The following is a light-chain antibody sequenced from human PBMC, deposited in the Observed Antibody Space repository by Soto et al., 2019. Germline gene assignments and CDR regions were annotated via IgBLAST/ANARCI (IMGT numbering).Light chain of an antibody. Sequence: EIVLTQSPGTLSLSPGERATLSCRASQSVSSSYLAWDQQKPGQAPRLLIYGASSRATGIPDRFRGSGYGKDFTLTISRLEREDFAVYYCQQYGSSPPRTFGQGTKVEIK. CDR1: QSVSSSY. J-gene: IGKJ1*01. CDR3: QQYGSSPPRT. CDR2: GAS. V-gene: IGKV3-20*01.